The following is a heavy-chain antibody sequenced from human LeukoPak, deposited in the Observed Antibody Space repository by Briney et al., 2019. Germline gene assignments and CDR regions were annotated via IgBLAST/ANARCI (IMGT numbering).Heavy chain of an antibody. CDR2: IYTSGST. CDR3: ARDRAYDYVWGSYRYIWFDP. CDR1: GGSISSGSYY. D-gene: IGHD3-16*02. J-gene: IGHJ5*02. V-gene: IGHV4-61*02. Sequence: SQTLSLTCTASGGSISSGSYYWSWIRQPAGKGLEWIGRIYTSGSTNYNPSLKSRVTISVDTSKNQFSLKLSSVTAADTAVYYCARDRAYDYVWGSYRYIWFDPWGQGTLVTVSS.